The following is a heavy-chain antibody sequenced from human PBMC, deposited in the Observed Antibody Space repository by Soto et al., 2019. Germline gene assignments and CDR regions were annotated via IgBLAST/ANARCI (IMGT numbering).Heavy chain of an antibody. CDR2: ISYDGGNK. Sequence: GGSLRLSCAASGFTFSSYGMHWVRQAPGRGLEWVALISYDGGNKYYADSVKGRFTISRDNSKNTLYLQMNSLRAEDTAVFYCAKFSSSGSPGDAFDIGGKGTRVTVPS. D-gene: IGHD1-26*01. J-gene: IGHJ3*02. V-gene: IGHV3-30*18. CDR1: GFTFSSYG. CDR3: AKFSSSGSPGDAFDI.